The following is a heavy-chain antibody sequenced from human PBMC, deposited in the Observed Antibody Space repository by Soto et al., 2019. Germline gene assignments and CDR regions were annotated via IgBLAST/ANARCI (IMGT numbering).Heavy chain of an antibody. J-gene: IGHJ6*02. CDR1: LFTVRSKY. CDR2: IYSGGST. D-gene: IGHD6-25*01. V-gene: IGHV3-53*01. Sequence: WSLRRSVAASLFTVRSKYMSWVRQAPGKGLEWVSVIYSGGSTYYADSVKGRFTISRDNSKNTLYLQMNSLRAEDTAVYYCASSVYYGMDVRGQGPTVSVSS. CDR3: ASSVYYGMDV.